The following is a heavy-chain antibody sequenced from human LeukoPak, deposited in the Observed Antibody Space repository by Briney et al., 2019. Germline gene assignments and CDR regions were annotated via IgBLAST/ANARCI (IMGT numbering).Heavy chain of an antibody. Sequence: GESLKISCKGSGYSFTNYWIGWVCQMPGKGLEWMGIIYPGDSHTRYSPSFQGQVTISADKSISTAYLQWSSLKASDTAIYYCARLYNSGSPGDYWGQGTLVTVSS. D-gene: IGHD1-1*01. CDR1: GYSFTNYW. V-gene: IGHV5-51*01. CDR2: IYPGDSHT. CDR3: ARLYNSGSPGDY. J-gene: IGHJ4*02.